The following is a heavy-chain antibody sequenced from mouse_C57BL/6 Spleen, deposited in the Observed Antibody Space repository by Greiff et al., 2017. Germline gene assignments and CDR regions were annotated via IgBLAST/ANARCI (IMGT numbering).Heavy chain of an antibody. V-gene: IGHV1-7*01. D-gene: IGHD4-1*01. J-gene: IGHJ2*01. CDR1: GYTFTSYW. CDR2: INPSSGYT. Sequence: VQGVESGAELAKPGASVKLSCKASGYTFTSYWMHWVKQRPGQGLEWIGYINPSSGYTKYNQKFKDKATLTADKSSSTAYMQLSSLTYEDSAVYYCATGTWAFDYWGQGTTLTVSS. CDR3: ATGTWAFDY.